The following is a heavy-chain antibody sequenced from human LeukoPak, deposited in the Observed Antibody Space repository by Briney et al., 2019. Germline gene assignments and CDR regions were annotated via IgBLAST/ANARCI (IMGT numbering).Heavy chain of an antibody. Sequence: PGGSLRLSCAASVFTFSSYAMSWVRQAPGKGLEWDSAISGSGGSTYYADSVKGRFTISRDNSKNTLYLQMNSLRAEDTAVYYCAKDITIFGVVIEDAFDIWGQGTMVTVSS. D-gene: IGHD3-3*01. CDR3: AKDITIFGVVIEDAFDI. CDR1: VFTFSSYA. J-gene: IGHJ3*02. V-gene: IGHV3-23*01. CDR2: ISGSGGST.